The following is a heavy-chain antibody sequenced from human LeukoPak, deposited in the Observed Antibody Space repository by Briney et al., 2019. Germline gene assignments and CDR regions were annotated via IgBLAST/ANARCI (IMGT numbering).Heavy chain of an antibody. V-gene: IGHV3-11*05. J-gene: IGHJ4*02. CDR3: ARAYSTAWLDY. D-gene: IGHD6-13*01. Sequence: AGGSLRLSCAASGFTFSDYYMIWIRQAPGKGLEWVSYISSSSSYTNYADSVKGRFTISRDNAKNSLFLQMNSLRHEDTAVYYCARAYSTAWLDYWGQGTLVTVSS. CDR1: GFTFSDYY. CDR2: ISSSSSYT.